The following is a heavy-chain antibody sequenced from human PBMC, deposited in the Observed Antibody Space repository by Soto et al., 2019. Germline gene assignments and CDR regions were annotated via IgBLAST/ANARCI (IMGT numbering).Heavy chain of an antibody. Sequence: GGSLRLSCAASGFTFSNYAMTWVRQAPGKGLEWVSGISGSGGSTYYADSVKGRFTISRDNSKNTLYLQMNSLRAEDTAVYYCAKGIGYCSSTSCYGFYYYYGMDVWGQGTTVTVSS. V-gene: IGHV3-23*01. J-gene: IGHJ6*02. CDR2: ISGSGGST. D-gene: IGHD2-2*01. CDR3: AKGIGYCSSTSCYGFYYYYGMDV. CDR1: GFTFSNYA.